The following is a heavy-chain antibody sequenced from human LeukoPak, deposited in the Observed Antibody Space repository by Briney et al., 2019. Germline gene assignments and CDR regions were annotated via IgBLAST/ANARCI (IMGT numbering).Heavy chain of an antibody. CDR1: GYTFTGYY. V-gene: IGHV1-2*02. J-gene: IGHJ4*02. CDR3: ARSPDILTGENFDY. Sequence: ASVKVSCKASGYTFTGYYMYWVRQAPGQGLEWMGWINPNSGGTNYAQKFYARVTMTRDTSISTAYMELSRLRSDDTAVFYCARSPDILTGENFDYWGQGTLVTVSS. CDR2: INPNSGGT. D-gene: IGHD3-9*01.